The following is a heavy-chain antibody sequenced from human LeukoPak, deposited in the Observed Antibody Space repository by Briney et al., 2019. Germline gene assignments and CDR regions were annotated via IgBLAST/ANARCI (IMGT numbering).Heavy chain of an antibody. D-gene: IGHD3-10*01. CDR1: GGSFSGHY. J-gene: IGHJ4*02. Sequence: KSSETLSLTCAVYGGSFSGHYWTWIRQPPGKGLEWIGEINHSGSTTYNPSLNSRVTISVDTSKNQFSLRLSSVTAADTAVYYCARPRYGSGSLDSWGQGTLVTASS. V-gene: IGHV4-34*01. CDR3: ARPRYGSGSLDS. CDR2: INHSGST.